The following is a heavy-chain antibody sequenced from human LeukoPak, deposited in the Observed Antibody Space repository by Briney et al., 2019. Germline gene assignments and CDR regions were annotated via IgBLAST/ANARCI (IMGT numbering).Heavy chain of an antibody. J-gene: IGHJ6*02. Sequence: GGSLRLSCAASGFTFSSYAVHWVRQAPGKGLEWVSYISSSSSTIYYADSVKGRFTISRDNARDSLYLQMNSLRDEDTAVYYCARDFRLLSLSRSYGMDGWGQGTTVTVSS. CDR2: ISSSSSTI. V-gene: IGHV3-48*02. CDR1: GFTFSSYA. D-gene: IGHD3-10*01. CDR3: ARDFRLLSLSRSYGMDG.